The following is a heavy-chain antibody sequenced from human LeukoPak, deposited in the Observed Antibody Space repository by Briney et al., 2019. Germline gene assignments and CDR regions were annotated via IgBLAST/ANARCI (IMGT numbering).Heavy chain of an antibody. J-gene: IGHJ6*03. V-gene: IGHV1-18*01. Sequence: ASVKVSCKASGYTFTSYGISWVRQAPGQGLEWMGWISGYNGNTNYAQKLQGRATMTTDTSTSTAYMELRSLRSDDTAVYYCARRAPTVVTQQGYYYYMDVWGKGTTVTISS. CDR1: GYTFTSYG. CDR3: ARRAPTVVTQQGYYYYMDV. CDR2: ISGYNGNT. D-gene: IGHD4-23*01.